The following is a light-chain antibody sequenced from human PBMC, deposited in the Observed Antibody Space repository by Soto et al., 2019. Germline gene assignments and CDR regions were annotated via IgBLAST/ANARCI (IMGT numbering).Light chain of an antibody. CDR2: GAS. Sequence: EIVMTQSPATLSVSPGERATLSCRASQSVSSNLAWYQQKPGQAPRLLIYGASTRATGIPARLSGSGSGTEFTLTSSSLQYEDFAVYYCQHYNSWPRPFGQGTKVEIK. CDR3: QHYNSWPRP. V-gene: IGKV3-15*01. CDR1: QSVSSN. J-gene: IGKJ1*01.